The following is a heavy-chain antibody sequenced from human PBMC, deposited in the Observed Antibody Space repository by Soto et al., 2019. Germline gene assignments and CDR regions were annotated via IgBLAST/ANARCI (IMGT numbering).Heavy chain of an antibody. V-gene: IGHV3-15*01. J-gene: IGHJ4*02. CDR3: ARVFDGYYFDY. Sequence: EVQLVESGGGLVQPGGSLRLSCAASGFTFSNAWMNWVRQAPGKGLEWIGRIKKRADGGTADHATPVKGRFTISRDNSKNTLYLQLNSLIPQDTAVYYCARVFDGYYFDYWGQGALVTVSS. D-gene: IGHD6-13*01. CDR1: GFTFSNAW. CDR2: IKKRADGGTA.